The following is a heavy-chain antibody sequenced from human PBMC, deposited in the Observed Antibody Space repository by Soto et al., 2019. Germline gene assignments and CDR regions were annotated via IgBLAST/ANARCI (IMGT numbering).Heavy chain of an antibody. CDR1: GGSISSYY. CDR3: ARDYPYSSGWYYYYGMDV. CDR2: IYYSGST. D-gene: IGHD6-19*01. Sequence: SETLSLTCTVSGGSISSYYWSWIRQPPGKGLEWIGYIYYSGSTNYNPSLKSRVTISVDTSKNQFSLKLSSVTAADTAVYYCARDYPYSSGWYYYYGMDVWGQGTTVTVSS. J-gene: IGHJ6*02. V-gene: IGHV4-59*01.